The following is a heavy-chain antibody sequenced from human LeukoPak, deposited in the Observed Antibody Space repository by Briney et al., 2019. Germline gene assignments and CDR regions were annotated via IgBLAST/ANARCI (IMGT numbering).Heavy chain of an antibody. Sequence: GESLRISCKGSGYSFTSYWISWVRQMPGKGLEWMGRIDPSDSYTNYSPSFQGHVTISADKSISTAYLQWSSLKASDTAMYYCARPSRETGTTVWAFDIWGQGTLVTVSS. V-gene: IGHV5-10-1*01. CDR2: IDPSDSYT. J-gene: IGHJ4*02. CDR1: GYSFTSYW. CDR3: ARPSRETGTTVWAFDI. D-gene: IGHD1-1*01.